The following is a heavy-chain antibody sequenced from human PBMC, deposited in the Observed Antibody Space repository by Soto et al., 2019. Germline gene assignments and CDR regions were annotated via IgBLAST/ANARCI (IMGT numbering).Heavy chain of an antibody. CDR2: IYYSGST. Sequence: NPSETLSLTCTVSGGSISSGGYYWSWIRQHPGKGLEWIGYIYYSGSTYCNPSLKSRVTISVDTSKNQFSLKLSSVTAADTAVYYCARDYGGNYFFDYWGQGTLVTVSS. CDR1: GGSISSGGYY. CDR3: ARDYGGNYFFDY. J-gene: IGHJ4*02. V-gene: IGHV4-31*03. D-gene: IGHD4-17*01.